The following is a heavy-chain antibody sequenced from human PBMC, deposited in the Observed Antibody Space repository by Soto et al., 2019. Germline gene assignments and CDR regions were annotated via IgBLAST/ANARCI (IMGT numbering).Heavy chain of an antibody. CDR1: GFTFSSYA. Sequence: GGSLRLSCAASGFTFSSYAMSWVRQAPGKGLEWVSAISGSGGSTYYADSVKGRFTISRDNSKNTLFLQMNSLRAEDTAVYYCAKDRDTRYFAWLSGGFEYWGQGALVTVSS. V-gene: IGHV3-23*01. CDR2: ISGSGGST. CDR3: AKDRDTRYFAWLSGGFEY. D-gene: IGHD3-9*01. J-gene: IGHJ4*02.